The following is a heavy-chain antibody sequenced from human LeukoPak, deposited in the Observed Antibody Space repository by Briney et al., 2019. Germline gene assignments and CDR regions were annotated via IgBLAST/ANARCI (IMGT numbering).Heavy chain of an antibody. Sequence: ASVKVSCKASGYTFTGYYMHWVRQAPGQGLEWMGRINPNSGGTNYAQKFQGRVTMTRDTSITTAYMELSSLRSDDSAIYYCARLSRGAVAGAPAGRNFDYWGQGTLVTVSS. CDR3: ARLSRGAVAGAPAGRNFDY. J-gene: IGHJ4*02. V-gene: IGHV1-2*06. CDR1: GYTFTGYY. D-gene: IGHD6-13*01. CDR2: INPNSGGT.